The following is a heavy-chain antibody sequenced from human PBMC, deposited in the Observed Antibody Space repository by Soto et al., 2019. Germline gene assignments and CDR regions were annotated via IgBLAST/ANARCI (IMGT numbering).Heavy chain of an antibody. CDR3: ARPAYGSGRGAFDI. J-gene: IGHJ3*02. CDR2: IDPSDSYT. V-gene: IGHV5-10-1*01. Sequence: GESLKISCKGSGYDFASYWIGWVRQMPGKGLEWMGRIDPSDSYTNYSPSFRGHVTISADKSISTAYLQWSSLKASDTAMYYCARPAYGSGRGAFDIWGQGTMVTVSS. D-gene: IGHD3-10*01. CDR1: GYDFASYW.